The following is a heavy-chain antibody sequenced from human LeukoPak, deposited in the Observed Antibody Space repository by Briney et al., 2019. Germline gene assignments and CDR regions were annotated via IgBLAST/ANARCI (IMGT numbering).Heavy chain of an antibody. CDR1: GFTFSSFG. J-gene: IGHJ6*04. V-gene: IGHV3-48*04. CDR2: ISSSGSTI. D-gene: IGHD3-10*02. Sequence: GGSLRLSCAASGFTFSSFGMNWVRQAPGKGLEWVSYISSSGSTIYYADSVKGRFTISRDNAKNSLYLQMNSLRAEDTAVYYCAELGITMIGGVWGKGTTVTISS. CDR3: AELGITMIGGV.